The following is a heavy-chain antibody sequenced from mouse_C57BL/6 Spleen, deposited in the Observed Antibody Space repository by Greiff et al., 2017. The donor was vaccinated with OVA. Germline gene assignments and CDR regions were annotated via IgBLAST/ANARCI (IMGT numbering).Heavy chain of an antibody. CDR1: GFNIKDYY. J-gene: IGHJ4*01. D-gene: IGHD2-4*01. CDR2: IDPEDGET. Sequence: VTLKESGAELVKPGASVKLSCTASGFNIKDYYMHWVKQRTEQGLEWIGRIDPEDGETKYAPKFQGKATITADTSSNTAYLQLSSLTSEDTAVYYCARSSYYDYDGGYYAMDYWGQGTSVTVSS. CDR3: ARSSYYDYDGGYYAMDY. V-gene: IGHV14-2*01.